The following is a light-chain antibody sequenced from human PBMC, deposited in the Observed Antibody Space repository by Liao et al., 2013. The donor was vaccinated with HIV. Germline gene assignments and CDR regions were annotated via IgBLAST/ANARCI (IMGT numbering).Light chain of an antibody. V-gene: IGLV3-25*03. CDR1: KLGDKY. CDR2: KDS. CDR3: QSADSSGTHVV. J-gene: IGLJ2*01. Sequence: SYELTQPPSVSVSPGQTASITCSGDKLGDKYVYWYQQKPGQAPVLVIYKDSERPSGIPERFSGSSSGTTVTLTISGVQAEDEADYYCQSADSSGTHVVFGGGTKLTVL.